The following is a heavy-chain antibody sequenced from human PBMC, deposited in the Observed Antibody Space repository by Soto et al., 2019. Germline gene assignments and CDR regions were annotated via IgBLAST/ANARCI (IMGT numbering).Heavy chain of an antibody. Sequence: EVQLVESGGSLVQPGGSLRLSCAASGFILYTYAMSWVRQAPGKGLEWVSLISGSGASTYYADSVKGRFTISRDNSKNTLYLPMNGLRPEDTAVYYCATCRRSTSCSIDYWGQGTLVTV. CDR2: ISGSGAST. CDR1: GFILYTYA. V-gene: IGHV3-23*04. CDR3: ATCRRSTSCSIDY. J-gene: IGHJ4*02. D-gene: IGHD2-2*01.